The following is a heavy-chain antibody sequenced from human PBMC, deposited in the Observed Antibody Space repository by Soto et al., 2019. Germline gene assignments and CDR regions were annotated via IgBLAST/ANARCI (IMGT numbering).Heavy chain of an antibody. CDR1: GFMFSNFA. CDR2: TSGTGGST. CDR3: AKDMWETSGWSHEY. V-gene: IGHV3-23*01. J-gene: IGHJ4*02. Sequence: EVQLLESGGGLVQPGGSLRLSCVASGFMFSNFAMSWVRQAPGKGLEWVAATSGTGGSTYYADSLKGRFTISRDNPKNTLYLQMNSLRTEDTAIYYCAKDMWETSGWSHEYWGQGVLVTVS. D-gene: IGHD6-19*01.